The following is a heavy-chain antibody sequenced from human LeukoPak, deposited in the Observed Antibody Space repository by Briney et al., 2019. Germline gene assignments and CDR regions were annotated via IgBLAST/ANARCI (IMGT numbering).Heavy chain of an antibody. D-gene: IGHD6-6*01. CDR2: IRSPSTTL. CDR3: VRDGRPPE. V-gene: IGHV3-48*03. Sequence: GRSLRLSCAASGFAFSSYEMNWVRPAPGKGPEWVACIRSPSTTLYFVDSVKGRVTTSRDTPKNSLYLQMNSLRDEDTAVYYCVRDGRPPEWGQETLVPV. CDR1: GFAFSSYE. J-gene: IGHJ4*02.